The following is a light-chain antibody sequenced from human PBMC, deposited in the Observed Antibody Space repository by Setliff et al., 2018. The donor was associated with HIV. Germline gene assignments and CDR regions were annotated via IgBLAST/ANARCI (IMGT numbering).Light chain of an antibody. CDR3: SSYTSIITLV. CDR2: EVS. J-gene: IGLJ1*01. Sequence: QSALTQPPSVSGSPGQSVTIFCTGTSSDVGNYNRVSWYQQPPGAAPKLIIYEVSNRPSGVPDRFSGSKSGNTASLTISGLQAEDEALYFCSSYTSIITLVFGTGTKVTVL. CDR1: SSDVGNYNR. V-gene: IGLV2-18*02.